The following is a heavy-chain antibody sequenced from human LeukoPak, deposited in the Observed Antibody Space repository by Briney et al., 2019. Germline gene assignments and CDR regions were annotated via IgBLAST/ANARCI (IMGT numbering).Heavy chain of an antibody. CDR3: APQQAYSPYNWFDP. J-gene: IGHJ5*02. Sequence: PGGSLRLSCVASGITFSNYAVSWVRQAPEKGLDWVSVISGSAHKIRYADSVKGRFTISRDNAKNTLYLQMNSLRAEDTAVYYCAPQQAYSPYNWFDPWGQGTLVTVSS. CDR2: ISGSAHKI. V-gene: IGHV3-23*01. D-gene: IGHD5-12*01. CDR1: GITFSNYA.